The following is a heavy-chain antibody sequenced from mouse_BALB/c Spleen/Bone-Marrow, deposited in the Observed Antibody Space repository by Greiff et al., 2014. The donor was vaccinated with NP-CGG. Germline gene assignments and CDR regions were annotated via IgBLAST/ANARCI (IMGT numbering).Heavy chain of an antibody. Sequence: EVQLQQSGAELVKPGASVKLSCTASGFNIKDTYMHWVKQRPEQGLEWIGRIDPANGNTKYDPKFQGKATITADTSSNTAYLQLSSLTSEDTAVYYCASYYYGSSSFAYWGQGTLVTASA. J-gene: IGHJ3*01. CDR3: ASYYYGSSSFAY. CDR1: GFNIKDTY. D-gene: IGHD1-1*01. V-gene: IGHV14-3*02. CDR2: IDPANGNT.